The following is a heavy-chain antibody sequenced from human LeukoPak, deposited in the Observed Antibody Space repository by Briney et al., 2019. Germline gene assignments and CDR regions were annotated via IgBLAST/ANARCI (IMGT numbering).Heavy chain of an antibody. CDR2: IYSDRST. CDR1: GFTISNNY. J-gene: IGHJ1*01. CDR3: ARDSAFSSYSN. D-gene: IGHD2-15*01. V-gene: IGHV3-53*01. Sequence: GGSLRLSCTASGFTISNNYMSWVRQAPGKGLEWVSIIYSDRSTYYPESVKGRFTITRDDSKNTLFLQMDSLRVEDTAVYYCARDSAFSSYSNWGQGALVTVSS.